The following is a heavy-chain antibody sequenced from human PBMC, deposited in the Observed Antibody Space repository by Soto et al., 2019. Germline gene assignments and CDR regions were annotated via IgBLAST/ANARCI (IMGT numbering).Heavy chain of an antibody. CDR1: GFTFSSYS. D-gene: IGHD5-12*01. CDR3: ARGGYSGYTNYYYMDV. CDR2: ISISSSYI. J-gene: IGHJ6*03. Sequence: GGSLRLSCAASGFTFSSYSMNWVRQAPGKGLEWVSSISISSSYIYYADSVKGRFTISRGNAKNALYLQMNSLRAEDTAVYYCARGGYSGYTNYYYMDVWGKGTTVTVSS. V-gene: IGHV3-21*01.